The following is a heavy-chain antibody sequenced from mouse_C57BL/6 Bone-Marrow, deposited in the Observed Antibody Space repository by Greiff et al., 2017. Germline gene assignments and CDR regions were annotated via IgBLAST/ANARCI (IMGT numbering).Heavy chain of an antibody. V-gene: IGHV1-78*01. CDR1: GYTFTDHT. D-gene: IGHD1-1*01. Sequence: VKLMESDAELVKPGASVKISCKVSGYTFTDHTIHWMKQRPEQGLEWIGYIYPRDGSTKYNEKFKGKATLTADKSSSTAYMQLNSLTSEDSAVYFCARGSTVVAPVAYWGQGTLVTVSA. CDR2: IYPRDGST. J-gene: IGHJ3*01. CDR3: ARGSTVVAPVAY.